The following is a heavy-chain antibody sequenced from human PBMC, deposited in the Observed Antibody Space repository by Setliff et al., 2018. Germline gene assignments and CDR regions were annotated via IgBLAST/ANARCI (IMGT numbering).Heavy chain of an antibody. CDR1: GGSISSSSYY. J-gene: IGHJ3*02. V-gene: IGHV4-39*07. Sequence: SETLSLTCTVSGGSISSSSYYWGWIRQPPGKGLEWIGSIYYRGSTYYNPSLKSRVTISIDTSKNQFSLKLSSVAAADTAVYYCARDLYDYVWGTYRYHDAFDIWGQGTMVTVSS. CDR2: IYYRGST. D-gene: IGHD3-16*02. CDR3: ARDLYDYVWGTYRYHDAFDI.